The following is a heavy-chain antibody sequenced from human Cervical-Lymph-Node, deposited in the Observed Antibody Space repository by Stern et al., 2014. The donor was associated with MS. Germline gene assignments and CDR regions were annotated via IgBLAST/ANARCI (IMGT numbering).Heavy chain of an antibody. CDR3: VLPSKVTTAAFDV. J-gene: IGHJ3*01. CDR2: IIPIFDTP. Sequence: DQLVESGAEMKKPGSSVNVSCKASGGTFTSFSINWVRQIPGQRLEWMGGIIPIFDTPNLAQKYQGRVTITADSSTSTVYMALNSLRSDDTAVYYCVLPSKVTTAAFDVWGRGTMVTVSS. D-gene: IGHD4-17*01. V-gene: IGHV1-69*06. CDR1: GGTFTSFS.